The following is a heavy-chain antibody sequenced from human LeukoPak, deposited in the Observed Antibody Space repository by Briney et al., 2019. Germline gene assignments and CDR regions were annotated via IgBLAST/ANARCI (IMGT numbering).Heavy chain of an antibody. V-gene: IGHV3-23*01. J-gene: IGHJ4*02. CDR1: GFTFSSYA. CDR2: ISGSGGST. D-gene: IGHD5-24*01. Sequence: GGSLRLSCAASGFTFSSYAMSWVRQAPGKGLEWVSAISGSGGSTYYADSVKGRFTISRDNSKNTLYLQMNSLRAEDTALYYCAKDMTLRDGYNWKYYYFDYWGQGTLVTVSS. CDR3: AKDMTLRDGYNWKYYYFDY.